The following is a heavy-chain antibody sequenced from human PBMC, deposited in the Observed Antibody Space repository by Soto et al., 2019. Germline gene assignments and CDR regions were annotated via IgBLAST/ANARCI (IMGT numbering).Heavy chain of an antibody. CDR2: INHSGST. V-gene: IGHV4-34*01. D-gene: IGHD6-6*01. CDR1: DGKCSGYC. CDR3: ARVGYCSSPPEDYDYYHGMDV. J-gene: IGHJ6*02. Sequence: SELLSLTYAVDDGKCSGYCWSWIRQPQGKGLEWIGEINHSGSTNYNPSLKSRVTISVDTSKNQFSLKLSSVTAADTAVYYCARVGYCSSPPEDYDYYHGMDVWGQATSVTGSS.